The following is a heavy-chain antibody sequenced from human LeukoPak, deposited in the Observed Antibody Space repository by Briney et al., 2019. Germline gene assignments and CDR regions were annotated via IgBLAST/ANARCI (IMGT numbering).Heavy chain of an antibody. Sequence: PSETLSLTCTVSGGSISSYYWSWIRQPAGKGLEWIGRIYTSGSTNYNPSLKSRVTMSVDTSKNQFSLKLSSVTAADTAVYYCARLGRATNGIVYWYFDLGGRGTLVTVSS. J-gene: IGHJ2*01. D-gene: IGHD1-26*01. CDR2: IYTSGST. V-gene: IGHV4-4*07. CDR1: GGSISSYY. CDR3: ARLGRATNGIVYWYFDL.